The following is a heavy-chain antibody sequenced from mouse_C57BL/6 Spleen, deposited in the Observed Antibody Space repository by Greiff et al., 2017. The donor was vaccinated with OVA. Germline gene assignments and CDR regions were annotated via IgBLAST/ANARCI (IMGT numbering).Heavy chain of an antibody. J-gene: IGHJ4*01. CDR1: GYTFTSYW. CDR2: IDPSDSYT. V-gene: IGHV1-69*01. D-gene: IGHD2-1*01. Sequence: QVQLKQPGAELVMPGASVKLSCKASGYTFTSYWMHWVKQRPGQGLEWIGEIDPSDSYTNYNQKFKGKSTLTVDKSSSTAYMQLSSLTSEDSAVYYCARRPYGNYAMDYWGQGTSVTVSS. CDR3: ARRPYGNYAMDY.